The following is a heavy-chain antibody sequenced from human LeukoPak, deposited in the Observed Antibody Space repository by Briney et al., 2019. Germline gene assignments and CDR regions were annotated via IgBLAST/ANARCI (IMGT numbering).Heavy chain of an antibody. J-gene: IGHJ4*02. CDR3: ARKVVRGPLGY. Sequence: SETLSLTCAVYGGSFSGYYWSWIRQPPGKGLEWIGEINHSGSTNYNPSLKSRVTISVDTSKNQLSLKLSSVTAADTAVYYCARKVVRGPLGYWGQGTLVTVSS. CDR1: GGSFSGYY. CDR2: INHSGST. V-gene: IGHV4-34*01. D-gene: IGHD3-10*01.